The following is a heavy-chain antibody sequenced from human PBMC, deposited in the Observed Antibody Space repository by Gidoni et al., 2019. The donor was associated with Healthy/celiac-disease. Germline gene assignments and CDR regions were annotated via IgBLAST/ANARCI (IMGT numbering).Heavy chain of an antibody. J-gene: IGHJ5*02. CDR3: ARGRCSGGSCQYPRNWFDP. CDR2: ISYDGSNK. Sequence: QVQLVESGGGVVQPGRSLRLSCAASGFTFSSYAMHWVRQAPGKGLEWVAVISYDGSNKYYADSVKGRFTISRDNSKNTLYLQMNSLRAEDTAVYYCARGRCSGGSCQYPRNWFDPWGQGTLVTVSS. CDR1: GFTFSSYA. V-gene: IGHV3-30-3*01. D-gene: IGHD2-15*01.